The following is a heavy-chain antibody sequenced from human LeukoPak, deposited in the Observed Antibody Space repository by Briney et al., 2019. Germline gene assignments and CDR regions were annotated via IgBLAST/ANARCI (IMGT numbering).Heavy chain of an antibody. Sequence: SETLSLTCTVSGGSISSSSYYWGWVRQPPGTGLEWIGSIYYSGSTYYNPSLKSRVTISVDTSKNQFSLKLSSVTAADTAVYYCARHVDSSGYWRDWGQGTLVTVSP. CDR1: GGSISSSSYY. CDR2: IYYSGST. CDR3: ARHVDSSGYWRD. D-gene: IGHD3-22*01. J-gene: IGHJ4*02. V-gene: IGHV4-39*01.